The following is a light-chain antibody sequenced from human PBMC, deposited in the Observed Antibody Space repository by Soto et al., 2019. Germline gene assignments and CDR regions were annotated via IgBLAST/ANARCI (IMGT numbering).Light chain of an antibody. J-gene: IGKJ1*01. CDR1: PSVTNF. V-gene: IGKV3-15*01. Sequence: EIVLTQSPATLSLSPGERATLSCRASPSVTNFLAWYQQKPGQAPRLLVYGASTRADGIPARFTGSGSGTEFTLTISSLQSEDFAVYYCQQYHIWPPWTSGQGTKVDIK. CDR2: GAS. CDR3: QQYHIWPPWT.